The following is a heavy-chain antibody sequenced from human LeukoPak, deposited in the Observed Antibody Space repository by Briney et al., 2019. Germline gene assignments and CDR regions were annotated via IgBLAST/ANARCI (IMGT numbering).Heavy chain of an antibody. Sequence: KSSETLSLTCTVSGGSLSSGTYYWSWIRQPAGKGLEWIGRVYTSGSTDYNPSLKSRVTMSVDTSKNQVSLKLSSVTAADTAVYYCATSPHCSSTSCYRVWGKGTTVTVSS. CDR2: VYTSGST. V-gene: IGHV4-61*02. CDR1: GGSLSSGTYY. D-gene: IGHD2-2*01. CDR3: ATSPHCSSTSCYRV. J-gene: IGHJ6*04.